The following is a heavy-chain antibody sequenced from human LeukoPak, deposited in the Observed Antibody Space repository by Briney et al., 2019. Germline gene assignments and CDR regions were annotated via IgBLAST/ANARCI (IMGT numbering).Heavy chain of an antibody. CDR2: IKSKTDGGTT. CDR1: GFTFSNAW. V-gene: IGHV3-15*01. J-gene: IGHJ4*02. CDR3: TTDDYVWGSYRHFDY. Sequence: GGSLRLSCAASGFTFSNAWMSWVRQAPGKGLEWVGRIKSKTDGGTTDYAAPVKGRFTISRDDSKNTLYLQMNSLKTEDTAVYYCTTDDYVWGSYRHFDYWGQGTLVTVSS. D-gene: IGHD3-16*02.